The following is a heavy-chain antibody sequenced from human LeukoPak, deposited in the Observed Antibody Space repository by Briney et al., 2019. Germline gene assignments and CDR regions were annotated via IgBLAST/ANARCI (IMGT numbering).Heavy chain of an antibody. CDR2: ISAYNGDT. D-gene: IGHD3-9*01. J-gene: IGHJ4*02. CDR1: GYTFTSYG. Sequence: ASVKVPCKASGYTFTSYGISWVRQAPGQGLEWMGWISAYNGDTNYAQKFQGRVTMTTDTSTTTAYMELRSLRSDDTAVYYCARGDDILTGYFRGFDYWGQGTLVTVSS. CDR3: ARGDDILTGYFRGFDY. V-gene: IGHV1-18*01.